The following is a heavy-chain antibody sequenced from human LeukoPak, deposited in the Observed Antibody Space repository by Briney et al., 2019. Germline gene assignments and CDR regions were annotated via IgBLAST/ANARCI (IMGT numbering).Heavy chain of an antibody. J-gene: IGHJ6*03. CDR2: ISAYNGNT. V-gene: IGHV1-18*01. CDR3: ARWAGGGFWSGYSHYYMDV. CDR1: GYTFTSYG. D-gene: IGHD3-3*01. Sequence: GASVKVSCKASGYTFTSYGISWVRQAPGQGLEWMGWISAYNGNTNYAQKLQGRVTMTTDTSTSTAYMELRSLRSEDTAVYYCARWAGGGFWSGYSHYYMDVWGKGTTVTVSS.